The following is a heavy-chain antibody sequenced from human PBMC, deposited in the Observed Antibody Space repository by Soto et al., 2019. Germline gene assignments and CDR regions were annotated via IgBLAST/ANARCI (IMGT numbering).Heavy chain of an antibody. V-gene: IGHV1-18*01. CDR1: GYTFTSYG. D-gene: IGHD2-15*01. CDR2: ISAYNGNT. J-gene: IGHJ6*02. Sequence: ASVKVSCKASGYTFTSYGISWVRQAPGQGLDWMGWISAYNGNTKYAQDLQGRVTMTTDTSTSTAYMELRSLRSDDTAVYYCARFSGGSYNTYYFYYGMDVWGQGTTVSVSS. CDR3: ARFSGGSYNTYYFYYGMDV.